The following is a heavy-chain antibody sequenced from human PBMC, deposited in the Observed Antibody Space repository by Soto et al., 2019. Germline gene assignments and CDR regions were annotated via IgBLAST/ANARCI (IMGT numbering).Heavy chain of an antibody. CDR2: IDPSDSYT. J-gene: IGHJ4*02. CDR3: ARGTTYYYDSSGYYWDDY. D-gene: IGHD3-22*01. V-gene: IGHV5-10-1*01. Sequence: HGESLKISCKGSGYSFTSYWISWVRQMPGKGLEWMGRIDPSDSYTNYSPSFQGHVTISADKSISTAYLQWSSLKASDTAMYYCARGTTYYYDSSGYYWDDYWGQGTLVTVSS. CDR1: GYSFTSYW.